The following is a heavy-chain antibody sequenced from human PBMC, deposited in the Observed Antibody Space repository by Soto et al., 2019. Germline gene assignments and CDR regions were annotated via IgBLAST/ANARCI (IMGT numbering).Heavy chain of an antibody. CDR2: IYYSGST. V-gene: IGHV4-30-4*01. CDR3: ARDSQYYDILTGTYYYYGMDV. D-gene: IGHD3-9*01. CDR1: GGSISSGDYY. J-gene: IGHJ6*02. Sequence: QVQLQESGPGLVKPSQTLSLTCTVSGGSISSGDYYWSWIRQPPGKGLEWIGYIYYSGSTYYNPSLKSRVNISVDTSKNQFSLKLSSVTAADTAVYYCARDSQYYDILTGTYYYYGMDVWGQGTTVTVSS.